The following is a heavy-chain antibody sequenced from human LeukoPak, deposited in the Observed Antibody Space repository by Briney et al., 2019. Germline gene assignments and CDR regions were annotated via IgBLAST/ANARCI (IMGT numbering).Heavy chain of an antibody. CDR2: FDLEDGET. J-gene: IGHJ4*02. D-gene: IGHD3-3*01. Sequence: ASVKVSCKVSGYTLTELSMHWVRQAPGKGLEWVGGFDLEDGETVYAQKFQGRVTMTEDTSSDTAYMDLSSLRSEDTAAYYCATAFRNYDFWSGPGFDYWGQGTLVTVSS. V-gene: IGHV1-24*01. CDR1: GYTLTELS. CDR3: ATAFRNYDFWSGPGFDY.